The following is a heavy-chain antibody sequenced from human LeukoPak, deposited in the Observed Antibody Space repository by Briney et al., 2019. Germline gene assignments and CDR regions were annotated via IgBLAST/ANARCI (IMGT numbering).Heavy chain of an antibody. CDR1: GFTFSSYA. CDR3: AKDRGSYYFRVCDY. D-gene: IGHD1-26*01. V-gene: IGHV3-23*01. CDR2: ISGSGGST. J-gene: IGHJ4*02. Sequence: PGGSLRLSCAASGFTFSSYAMSWVRQAPGKGLEWVSAISGSGGSTYYADSVRGRFTISRDNSKNTLYLQMNSLRAEDTAVYYCAKDRGSYYFRVCDYWGQGTLVTVSS.